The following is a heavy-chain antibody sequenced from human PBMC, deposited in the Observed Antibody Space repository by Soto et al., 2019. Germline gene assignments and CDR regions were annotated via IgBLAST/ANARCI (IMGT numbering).Heavy chain of an antibody. D-gene: IGHD6-13*01. J-gene: IGHJ4*02. CDR1: GFSFSNYG. CDR2: ISDDGRNK. V-gene: IGHV3-30*18. CDR3: AKSESSSWFEGCDY. Sequence: GGSLRLSCAASGFSFSNYGMHWVRQAPGKGLEWVAVISDDGRNKYYADPVKGRFTISRDSSTNTLYLQMDSLRAEDTAVYYCAKSESSSWFEGCDYWGQGTRVTVPQ.